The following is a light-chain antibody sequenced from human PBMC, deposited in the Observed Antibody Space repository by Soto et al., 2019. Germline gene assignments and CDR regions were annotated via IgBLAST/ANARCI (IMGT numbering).Light chain of an antibody. CDR3: QQYHSAPKT. J-gene: IGKJ1*01. V-gene: IGKV1-27*01. CDR2: AAS. CDR1: QGIGNY. Sequence: DIQMTQSPSSLSASVGDSVTITCRASQGIGNYLAWYQQRPGKVPRLLIYAASTLQSGVPARFSGSGYGTDFTLTITSLQPEDVATYYCQQYHSAPKTFGQGTKVEIK.